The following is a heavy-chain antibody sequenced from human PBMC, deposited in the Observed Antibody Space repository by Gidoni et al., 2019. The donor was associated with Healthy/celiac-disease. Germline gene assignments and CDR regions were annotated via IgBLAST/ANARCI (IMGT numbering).Heavy chain of an antibody. CDR2: INPSGGST. J-gene: IGHJ6*02. V-gene: IGHV1-46*01. CDR3: ARAMVRGVIITHLYYYYYGMDV. Sequence: QVQLVQSGAEVKKPGASVKVSCKASGYTFTSYYMHWVRQAPGQGLEWMGIINPSGGSTSYAQKFQGRVTMTRDTSTSTVYMELSSLRSEDTAVYYCARAMVRGVIITHLYYYYYGMDVWGQGTTVTVSS. D-gene: IGHD3-10*01. CDR1: GYTFTSYY.